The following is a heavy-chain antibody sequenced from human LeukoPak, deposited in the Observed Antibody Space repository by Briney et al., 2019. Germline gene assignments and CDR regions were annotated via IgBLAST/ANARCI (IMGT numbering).Heavy chain of an antibody. J-gene: IGHJ4*02. V-gene: IGHV3-23*01. CDR2: ITYSGVTT. D-gene: IGHD5-18*01. CDR3: ARDEYSYGYFDY. Sequence: GGSLRLSCAASGFSFSGYAMSWVRQAPGKGLEWVSAITYSGVTTYYADSVKGRFTISRDNSKNTLYLQMNSLRAEDTAVYYCARDEYSYGYFDYWGQGTLVTVSS. CDR1: GFSFSGYA.